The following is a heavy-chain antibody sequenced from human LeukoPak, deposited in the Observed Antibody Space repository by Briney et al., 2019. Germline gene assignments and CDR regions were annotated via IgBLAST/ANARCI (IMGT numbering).Heavy chain of an antibody. CDR2: IYYSGST. V-gene: IGHV4-39*01. CDR3: ARQAITMIVVVITSNWFDP. Sequence: SETLSLTCTVSGGSISSSSYYCGWIRQPPGKGLEWIGSIYYSGSTYYNPSLKSRVTISVDTSKNQFSLKLSSVTAADTAVYYCARQAITMIVVVITSNWFDPWGQGTLVTVSS. D-gene: IGHD3-22*01. J-gene: IGHJ5*02. CDR1: GGSISSSSYY.